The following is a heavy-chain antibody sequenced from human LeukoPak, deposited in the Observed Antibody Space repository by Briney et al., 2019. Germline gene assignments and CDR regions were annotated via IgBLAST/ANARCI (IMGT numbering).Heavy chain of an antibody. CDR3: AKYASNYYYYYMDV. CDR1: GFTFSSYA. CDR2: ISGSGSST. Sequence: GGSLRLSCAASGFTFSSYAISWVRQAPGKGLEWASAISGSGSSTYYADSVKGRFTIPRDNSKNTLYLQMNSLRAEDTALYYCAKYASNYYYYYMDVWGEGTTVTVSS. J-gene: IGHJ6*03. V-gene: IGHV3-23*01.